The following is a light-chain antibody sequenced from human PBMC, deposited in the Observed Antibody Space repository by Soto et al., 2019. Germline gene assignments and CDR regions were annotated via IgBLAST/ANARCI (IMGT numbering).Light chain of an antibody. V-gene: IGLV2-14*01. CDR3: SSYTSISTLYV. CDR1: NSDVGGYDY. CDR2: EVT. J-gene: IGLJ1*01. Sequence: QSVLTQPASVSGSPGQSITISCTGSNSDVGGYDYVSWYQQHPGKAPKLMIYEVTNRPSGVPNRFSGSKSGNTASLTISGLQAEDEADYYCSSYTSISTLYVFGTGTKLTVL.